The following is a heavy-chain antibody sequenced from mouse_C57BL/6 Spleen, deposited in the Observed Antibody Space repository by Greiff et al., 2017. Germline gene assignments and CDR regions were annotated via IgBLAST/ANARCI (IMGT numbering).Heavy chain of an antibody. CDR1: GYTFTDYY. Sequence: EVQLQQSGPVLVKPGASVKMSCKASGYTFTDYYRNWVKQSHGKSLEWIGVINPYNGGTSYNQKFKGKATLTVDKSSSTAYMELNSLTSEDSAVYCCARSYYGSGFDYWGQGTTLTVSS. CDR2: INPYNGGT. CDR3: ARSYYGSGFDY. D-gene: IGHD1-1*01. J-gene: IGHJ2*01. V-gene: IGHV1-19*01.